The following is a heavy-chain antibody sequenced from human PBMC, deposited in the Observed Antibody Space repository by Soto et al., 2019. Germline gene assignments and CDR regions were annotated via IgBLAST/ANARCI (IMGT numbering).Heavy chain of an antibody. D-gene: IGHD5-12*01. V-gene: IGHV3-30*03. CDR3: ALSGYSGYDPAYYFDY. Sequence: WGSLRLSCAASGFTFSSYGMHWVCKAPGKGLEWVAVISYDGSNKYYADSVKGRFTISRDNSKNTLYLQMNSLRAEDTAVYYCALSGYSGYDPAYYFDYWGQGTLVTVSS. CDR2: ISYDGSNK. J-gene: IGHJ4*02. CDR1: GFTFSSYG.